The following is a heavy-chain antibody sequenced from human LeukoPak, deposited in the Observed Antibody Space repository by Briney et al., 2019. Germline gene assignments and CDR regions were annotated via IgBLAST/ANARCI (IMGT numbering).Heavy chain of an antibody. V-gene: IGHV2-5*02. D-gene: IGHD3-9*01. Sequence: SGPTLVNPTQTLXLTCTFSGFSLYTGGVGEGWIRWPPGKALEWLALIFWDDDKRYSPSLKSRLTITKDTSKNQEVLTMTNMAPVDTATYYCVHRGGLTGFVRGFDYWGQGALVTVSS. CDR1: GFSLYTGGVG. CDR3: VHRGGLTGFVRGFDY. J-gene: IGHJ4*02. CDR2: IFWDDDK.